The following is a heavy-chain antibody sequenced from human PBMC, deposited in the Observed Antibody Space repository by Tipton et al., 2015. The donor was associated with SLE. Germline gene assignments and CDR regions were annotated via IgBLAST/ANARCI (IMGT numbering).Heavy chain of an antibody. CDR3: ARGSVVADDF. Sequence: LSLTCTVSAGSISRHSWNWIRQPPGKGLQWIGYLDYTGNTNSHPSLKSRVTISVDTSKNQLSLKLTSVTAADTAVYYCARGSVVADDFWGQGTLVTVSS. CDR2: LDYTGNT. D-gene: IGHD2-15*01. J-gene: IGHJ4*02. CDR1: AGSISRHS. V-gene: IGHV4-59*11.